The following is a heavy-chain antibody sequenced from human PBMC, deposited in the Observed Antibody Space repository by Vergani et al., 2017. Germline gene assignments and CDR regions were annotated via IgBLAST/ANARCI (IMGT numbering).Heavy chain of an antibody. CDR1: GFTFSSYA. J-gene: IGHJ4*02. D-gene: IGHD1-26*01. CDR2: ISYDGSNK. CDR3: ARDPSGSYFTYFDY. Sequence: QVQLVESGGGVVQPGRSLRLSCAASGFTFSSYAMHWVRQAPGKGLEWVAVISYDGSNKYYADSVKGRFTISRDKSKNTLYLQMNSLRAEDTAVYYCARDPSGSYFTYFDYWGQGTLVTVSS. V-gene: IGHV3-30*01.